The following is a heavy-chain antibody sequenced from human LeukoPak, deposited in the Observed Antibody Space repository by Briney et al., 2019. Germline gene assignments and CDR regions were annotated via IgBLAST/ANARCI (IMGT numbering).Heavy chain of an antibody. CDR1: GYTFTSYG. CDR3: ARDLPGYSGYDGGDY. Sequence: ASVKVSCKASGYTFTSYGISWVRQAPGQGLEWMGWISGYNGNTNYAQNLQGRVTMTTDTSTSTVYMELRSLRSDDTAVYYCARDLPGYSGYDGGDYWGQGTLVTVSS. V-gene: IGHV1-18*01. J-gene: IGHJ4*02. CDR2: ISGYNGNT. D-gene: IGHD5-12*01.